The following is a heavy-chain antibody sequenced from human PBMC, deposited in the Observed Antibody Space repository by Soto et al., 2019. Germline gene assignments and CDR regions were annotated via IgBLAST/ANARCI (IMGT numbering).Heavy chain of an antibody. V-gene: IGHV4-4*07. D-gene: IGHD3-3*01. CDR2: ISTSGNV. Sequence: WETLSLTCTVSGGSLTKYYWSWIRHPAGKGLEWIGRISTSGNVVSKASLRSRLTMSVDTSKNQFSLRLTSVTAADTAVYYCARDNNAFWSLYHLAFDYWGQGALVTVSS. CDR1: GGSLTKYY. CDR3: ARDNNAFWSLYHLAFDY. J-gene: IGHJ4*02.